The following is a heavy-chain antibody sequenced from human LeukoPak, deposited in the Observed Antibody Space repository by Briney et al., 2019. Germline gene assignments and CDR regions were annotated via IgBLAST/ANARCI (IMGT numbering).Heavy chain of an antibody. D-gene: IGHD6-13*01. CDR1: GFIFSSHW. CDR3: ARSYSRVGFDF. Sequence: GGSLRLSCAASGFIFSSHWMSWVRQAPGKGLEWVANIKHDGTEQYFVDSVKGRFTISRDNAQNSLFLQMNSLRAEDTAVYYCARSYSRVGFDFWGQGTLVT. V-gene: IGHV3-7*04. J-gene: IGHJ4*02. CDR2: IKHDGTEQ.